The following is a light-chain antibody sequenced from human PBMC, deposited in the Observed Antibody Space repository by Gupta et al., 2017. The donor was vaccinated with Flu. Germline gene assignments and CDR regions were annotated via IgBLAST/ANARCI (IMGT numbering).Light chain of an antibody. CDR1: SSDVDAYTY. J-gene: IGLJ3*02. CDR3: SSYAGSNTWV. V-gene: IGLV2-11*01. CDR2: DVN. Sequence: QSALTQPRSVSGSPGHSVTISCTGTSSDVDAYTYISWYQQHTGKAPRLILYDVNRRPSGVPDRFSASKSGNTASLTISGLQAEDEADYHCSSYAGSNTWVFGGGTKLTVL.